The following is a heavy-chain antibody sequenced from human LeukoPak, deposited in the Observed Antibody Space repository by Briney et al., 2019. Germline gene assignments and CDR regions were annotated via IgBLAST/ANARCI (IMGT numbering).Heavy chain of an antibody. J-gene: IGHJ4*02. Sequence: PGGSLRLSCAASGFTFSSYSMNWVRQAPGKGLEWVSYISRSSSTKYYADSVKGRFTISRDNAKNSLYLQMNSLRAEDTAVYYCARAWGLYYDSSGYYYGPLDYWGQGTLVTVSS. V-gene: IGHV3-48*04. CDR1: GFTFSSYS. CDR2: ISRSSSTK. D-gene: IGHD3-22*01. CDR3: ARAWGLYYDSSGYYYGPLDY.